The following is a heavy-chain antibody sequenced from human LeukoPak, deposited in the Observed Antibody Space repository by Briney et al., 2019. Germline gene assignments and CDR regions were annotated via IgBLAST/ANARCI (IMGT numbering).Heavy chain of an antibody. CDR1: GDSISTYY. CDR2: MDYSGST. J-gene: IGHJ4*02. CDR3: ARGVAGYGPYDY. D-gene: IGHD5-12*01. Sequence: SETLSLTCTVSGDSISTYYWSWIRQPPGKGLEWIGYMDYSGSTNYNPSLKSRVTISLDPPKNQFSLRLNSVTAADTAVYYCARGVAGYGPYDYWGQGTLVTVSS. V-gene: IGHV4-59*01.